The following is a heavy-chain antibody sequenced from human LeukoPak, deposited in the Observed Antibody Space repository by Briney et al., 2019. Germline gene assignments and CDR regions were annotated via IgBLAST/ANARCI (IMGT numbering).Heavy chain of an antibody. V-gene: IGHV4-34*01. J-gene: IGHJ4*02. Sequence: SETLSLTCTVYGGSFSGYYWNWIRQPPGKGLEWIGEINHSGSTYYNPSLKSRVTISVDTSKNQFSLKLSSVTAADTAVYYCATHNDFWSGYYAYYFDYWGQGTLVTVSS. CDR1: GGSFSGYY. D-gene: IGHD3-3*01. CDR3: ATHNDFWSGYYAYYFDY. CDR2: INHSGST.